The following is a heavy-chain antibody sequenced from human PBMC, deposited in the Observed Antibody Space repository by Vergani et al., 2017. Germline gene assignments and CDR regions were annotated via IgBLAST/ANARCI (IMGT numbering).Heavy chain of an antibody. Sequence: EVHLLESGGGLIQPGGSLRISCAASGFTFDNYAMTWVRQAPGKGLQWVSGISGSGSSKFYEDSLKGRVTISRDNSKNTLYLQMNSLSAGDTAVYYCAKANPRNSXYDYLYYYHAMDVWGQGTTVTVSS. CDR2: ISGSGSSK. CDR1: GFTFDNYA. J-gene: IGHJ6*02. V-gene: IGHV3-23*01. CDR3: AKANPRNSXYDYLYYYHAMDV. D-gene: IGHD5-12*01.